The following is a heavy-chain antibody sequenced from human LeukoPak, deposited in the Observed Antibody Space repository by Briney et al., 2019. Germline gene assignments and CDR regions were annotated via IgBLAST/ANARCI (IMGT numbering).Heavy chain of an antibody. D-gene: IGHD5-18*01. V-gene: IGHV4-59*01. CDR1: GGSISTYY. Sequence: SETLSLTCTVSGGSISTYYWSWIRQSPGKGLEWIAYIDYRGSTTYNPSLRSRGTISVDTSRNQFSLKLSSVTAADTAVYYCARSRSGYSYDHAAFEIWGQGTLVTVSS. J-gene: IGHJ3*02. CDR3: ARSRSGYSYDHAAFEI. CDR2: IDYRGST.